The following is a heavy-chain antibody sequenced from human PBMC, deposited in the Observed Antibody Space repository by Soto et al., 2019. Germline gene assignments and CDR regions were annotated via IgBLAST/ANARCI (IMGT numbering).Heavy chain of an antibody. J-gene: IGHJ4*02. CDR1: GFTFSNAW. CDR2: IKNKVDGGTT. D-gene: IGHD4-17*01. Sequence: EVQLVESGGGLVQPGGSLRLSCAASGFTFSNAWMSWVRQAPGKGLEWVGRIKNKVDGGTTDYAAPVRGRFTISRDDSKNTLFLQMNSLETEDTAVYYCTTDPGDYEDFWGQGTLVTVSS. V-gene: IGHV3-15*01. CDR3: TTDPGDYEDF.